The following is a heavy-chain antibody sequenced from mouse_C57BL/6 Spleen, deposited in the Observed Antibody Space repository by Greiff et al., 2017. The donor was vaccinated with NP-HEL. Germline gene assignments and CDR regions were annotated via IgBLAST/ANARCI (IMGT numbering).Heavy chain of an antibody. J-gene: IGHJ2*01. CDR1: GYTFTSYD. V-gene: IGHV1-85*01. CDR2: IYPRDGST. CDR3: GRDRNYVIDD. Sequence: QVQLKESGPELVKPGASVKLSCKASGYTFTSYDINWVKQRPGQGLEWIGWIYPRDGSTKYNEKFKGKATLTVDTSSSTAYMELHSLTSEDSAVYFCGRDRNYVIDDWGQGTTLTVSS. D-gene: IGHD2-1*01.